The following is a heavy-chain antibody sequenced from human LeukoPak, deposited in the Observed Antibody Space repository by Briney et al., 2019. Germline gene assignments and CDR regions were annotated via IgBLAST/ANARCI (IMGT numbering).Heavy chain of an antibody. D-gene: IGHD5-18*01. CDR2: IKRKSDGETT. Sequence: GGSLRLSCAASGFGFSYAWMSWVRQAPGKGPEWIGRIKRKSDGETTDYAATVKGRFTISRDDSKNTLFLQMKSLKTEDTAFYYCTTAPSGYAYMNGWHLDYWGQGALVTVSS. V-gene: IGHV3-15*01. CDR1: GFGFSYAW. CDR3: TTAPSGYAYMNGWHLDY. J-gene: IGHJ4*02.